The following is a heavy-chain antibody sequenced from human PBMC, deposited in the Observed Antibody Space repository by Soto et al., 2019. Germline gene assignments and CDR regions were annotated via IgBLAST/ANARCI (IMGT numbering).Heavy chain of an antibody. J-gene: IGHJ5*02. D-gene: IGHD3-16*01. V-gene: IGHV3-23*01. CDR1: GVTFSSYA. CDR3: VKYTVTEDLGES. CDR2: VSRAGTYT. Sequence: VQLLESGGAVVRPGGSLRLSCAASGVTFSSYAMGWVRQAPGKGLEWVAGVSRAGTYTFYADSVRGRFSISRDNSRDTVDLYMNALRGDDTALYFCVKYTVTEDLGESWGQGALVSVSS.